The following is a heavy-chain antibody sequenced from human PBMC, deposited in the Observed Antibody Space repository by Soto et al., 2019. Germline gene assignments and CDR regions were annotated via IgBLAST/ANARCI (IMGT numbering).Heavy chain of an antibody. CDR2: INAGNGNT. CDR3: ARDGAHDFWSGYSPYYYYGMDV. D-gene: IGHD3-3*01. J-gene: IGHJ6*02. CDR1: GYTFTSYA. V-gene: IGHV1-3*01. Sequence: ASVKVSCKASGYTFTSYAMHWVRQAPGQRLEWMGWINAGNGNTKYSQKFQGGVTITRDTSASTAYMELSSLRSEDTAVYYCARDGAHDFWSGYSPYYYYGMDVWGQGTTVTVSS.